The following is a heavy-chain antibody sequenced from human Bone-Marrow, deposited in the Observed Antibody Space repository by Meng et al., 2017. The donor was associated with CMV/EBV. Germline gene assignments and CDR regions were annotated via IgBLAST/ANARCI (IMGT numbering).Heavy chain of an antibody. CDR2: ISWNSGNI. CDR1: GFTFDDYA. J-gene: IGHJ4*02. CDR3: ASLWTFDDY. Sequence: SLKISCAASGFTFDDYAMHWVRQAPGKGLEWVSGISWNSGNIAYVDSVKGRFTISRDNAKNSLYLQMNSLRAEDTALYYCASLWTFDDYWGQGTLVTVSS. V-gene: IGHV3-9*01. D-gene: IGHD3/OR15-3a*01.